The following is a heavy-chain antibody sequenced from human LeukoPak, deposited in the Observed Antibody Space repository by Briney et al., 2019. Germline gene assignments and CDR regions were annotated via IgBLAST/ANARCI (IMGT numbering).Heavy chain of an antibody. Sequence: SETLSLTCTVSDGSISSGTYSWNWIRQPAGKGLEWIGRIYTRGSTNYNPSLKSRVTISVDTSKNQFSLRLSSVTAADTAVYYCARHLYCGSDCSFYFDYWGQGSLVTVSS. CDR3: ARHLYCGSDCSFYFDY. J-gene: IGHJ4*02. D-gene: IGHD2-21*01. CDR1: DGSISSGTYS. CDR2: IYTRGST. V-gene: IGHV4-61*02.